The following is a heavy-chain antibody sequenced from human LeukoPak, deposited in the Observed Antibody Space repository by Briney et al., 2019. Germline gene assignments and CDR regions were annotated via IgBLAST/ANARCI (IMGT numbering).Heavy chain of an antibody. J-gene: IGHJ4*02. D-gene: IGHD4-17*01. Sequence: GGSLRLSCAASGFTFSSYGMNWVRQAPGQGLEWVAVIWYDGSNKYYADSVKGRFTISRDNSKNTLYLQMNSLRAEDTAVYYCANEIRPNDYWGQGTQVTVSS. CDR1: GFTFSSYG. V-gene: IGHV3-33*06. CDR3: ANEIRPNDY. CDR2: IWYDGSNK.